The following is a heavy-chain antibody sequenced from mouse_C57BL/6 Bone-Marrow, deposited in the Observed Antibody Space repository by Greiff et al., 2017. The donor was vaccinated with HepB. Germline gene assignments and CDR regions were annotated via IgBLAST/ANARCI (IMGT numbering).Heavy chain of an antibody. J-gene: IGHJ2*01. CDR1: GYTFTSYW. D-gene: IGHD2-3*01. Sequence: QVQLQQPGPELVKPGASVKLSCKASGYTFTSYWMHWVKQRPGQGLEWLGNINTSNGGTNNNEKFKSKATVTVDKSSSTAYMLLSSLSSEDSAVYYSARFIYDVYYVFYWGRGTTLTVSS. V-gene: IGHV1-53*01. CDR2: INTSNGGT. CDR3: ARFIYDVYYVFY.